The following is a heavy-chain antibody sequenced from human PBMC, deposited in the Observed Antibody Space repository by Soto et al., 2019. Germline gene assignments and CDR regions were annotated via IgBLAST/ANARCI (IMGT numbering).Heavy chain of an antibody. CDR3: ASAPSFGGVIVIPNYFDY. Sequence: SVKVSCKASGGTFSSYAISWVRQAPGQGLEWMGGIIPIFGTANYAQKFQGRVTITADESTSTAYMELSSLRSEDTAVYYCASAPSFGGVIVIPNYFDYWGQGTLVTVSS. J-gene: IGHJ4*02. CDR2: IIPIFGTA. D-gene: IGHD3-16*02. CDR1: GGTFSSYA. V-gene: IGHV1-69*13.